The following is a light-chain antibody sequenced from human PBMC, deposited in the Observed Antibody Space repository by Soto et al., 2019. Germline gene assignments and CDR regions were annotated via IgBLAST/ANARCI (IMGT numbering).Light chain of an antibody. V-gene: IGKV2-28*01. J-gene: IGKJ4*01. CDR1: QNLLHSNGYNY. Sequence: EIVLTQSPLSLPVTPGEPASISCRSSQNLLHSNGYNYLNWYLQKPGQSPQLLIYLGSNRASGVPDRFSGSGSGTDFTLTINRVEAEDVGLYFCAPGLATPFTLGGGTKVDI. CDR2: LGS. CDR3: APGLATPFT.